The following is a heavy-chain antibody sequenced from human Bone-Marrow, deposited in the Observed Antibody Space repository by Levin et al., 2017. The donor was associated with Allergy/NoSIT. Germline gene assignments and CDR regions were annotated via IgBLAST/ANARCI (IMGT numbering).Heavy chain of an antibody. Sequence: GESLKISCKASGYTFTSYGISWVRQAPGQGLEWMGWISAYNGNTNYAQKLQGRVTMTTDTSTSTAYMELRSLRSDDTAVYYCARDPTQPYSGYVVIPPYYYGMDGWGQGTTVTVSS. J-gene: IGHJ6*02. CDR3: ARDPTQPYSGYVVIPPYYYGMDG. V-gene: IGHV1-18*01. CDR1: GYTFTSYG. D-gene: IGHD5-12*01. CDR2: ISAYNGNT.